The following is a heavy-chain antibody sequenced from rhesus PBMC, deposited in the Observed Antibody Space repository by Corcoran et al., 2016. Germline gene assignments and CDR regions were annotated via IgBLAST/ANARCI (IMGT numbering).Heavy chain of an antibody. D-gene: IGHD6-13*01. Sequence: QVQLVQSGAEVTKPGASVQLSCKASGYTFTSYYINWVRQAPEQVLDWMGWINPSNGNTGYAQKFQGRVTMTRDTSTSTAYMELNSLGSEDTAVYYFARGSSWSEHWGQGVLVTVSS. CDR3: ARGSSWSEH. J-gene: IGHJ4*01. CDR2: INPSNGNT. V-gene: IGHV1S9*01. CDR1: GYTFTSYY.